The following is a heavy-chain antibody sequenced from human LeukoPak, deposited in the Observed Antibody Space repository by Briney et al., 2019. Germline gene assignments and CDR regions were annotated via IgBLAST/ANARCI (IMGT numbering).Heavy chain of an antibody. D-gene: IGHD6-19*01. CDR1: GGTFSSYA. J-gene: IGHJ4*02. V-gene: IGHV1-46*01. CDR2: INPSGGST. Sequence: ASVKVSCKASGGTFSSYAISWVRQAPGQGLEWMGIINPSGGSTSYAQKFQGRVTMTRDTSTSTVYMELSSLRSEDTAVYYCARVGHATHSVADTNYYFDYWGQGTLVTVSS. CDR3: ARVGHATHSVADTNYYFDY.